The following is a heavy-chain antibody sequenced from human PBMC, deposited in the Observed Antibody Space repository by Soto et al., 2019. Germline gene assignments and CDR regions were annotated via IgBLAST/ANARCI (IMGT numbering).Heavy chain of an antibody. D-gene: IGHD3-10*01. J-gene: IGHJ6*02. V-gene: IGHV1-3*01. CDR2: INAGNGNT. CDR1: GYTFTSYA. CDR3: ARATGSYYDYYYYGMDV. Sequence: ASVKVSCKASGYTFTSYAMHWVRQAPGQRLEWMGWINAGNGNTKYSQKFQGRVTITRDTSASTAYMELSSLRSEDTAVYYCARATGSYYDYYYYGMDVWGQGTTVTVSS.